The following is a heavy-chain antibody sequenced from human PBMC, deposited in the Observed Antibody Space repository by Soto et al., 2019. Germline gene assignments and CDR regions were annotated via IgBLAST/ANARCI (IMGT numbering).Heavy chain of an antibody. CDR2: IHYSGNT. CDR3: ARAYRTTYSYARSGYYSIKWFGP. CDR1: GGCISSGGYY. Sequence: PSETLSLTCTVSGGCISSGGYYWSWIRPHPGKGLEWIGYIHYSGNTYYNLSLKSRLTISVDTSKNQFALKLSSVTAADTAVYYCARAYRTTYSYARSGYYSIKWFGPLGPGTLVTVYS. J-gene: IGHJ5*02. D-gene: IGHD3-22*01. V-gene: IGHV4-31*03.